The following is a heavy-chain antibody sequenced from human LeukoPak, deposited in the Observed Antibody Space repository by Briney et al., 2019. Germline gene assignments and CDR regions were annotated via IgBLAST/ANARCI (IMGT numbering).Heavy chain of an antibody. Sequence: QSGGSLRLSCAASGFTVSSNYMSWVRQAPGRGLEWVSVIYSGGSTYYADSVKGRFTISRDNSKNTLYLQMNSLRAEDTAVYYCARSSGTSEDYWGQGTLVTVSS. CDR2: IYSGGST. J-gene: IGHJ4*02. CDR1: GFTVSSNY. D-gene: IGHD3-22*01. CDR3: ARSSGTSEDY. V-gene: IGHV3-66*01.